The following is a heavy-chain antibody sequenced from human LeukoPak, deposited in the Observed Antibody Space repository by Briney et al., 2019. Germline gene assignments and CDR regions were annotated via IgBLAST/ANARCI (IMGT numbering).Heavy chain of an antibody. D-gene: IGHD1-26*01. Sequence: GGSLRLSCAASGFTFSSYWMSWVRQAPGKGLEWVANIKQDGSEKYYVDSVKGRFTISRDNAKNSLYLQMNSLRAEDTAVYYCARTRYSGSYYRYFDYWGQGTLVTVSS. CDR1: GFTFSSYW. CDR2: IKQDGSEK. J-gene: IGHJ4*02. CDR3: ARTRYSGSYYRYFDY. V-gene: IGHV3-7*03.